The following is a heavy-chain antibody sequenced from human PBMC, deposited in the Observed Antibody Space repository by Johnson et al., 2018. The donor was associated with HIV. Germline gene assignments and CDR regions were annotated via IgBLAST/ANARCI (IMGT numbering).Heavy chain of an antibody. CDR3: ASVPMIVVLDGAFDI. CDR2: ISFDGSST. J-gene: IGHJ3*02. Sequence: VQLVESGGGLVQPGGSLTLSCAASGFTFSNYPMNWVRQAPGKGLEWVAVISFDGSSTSYADSVKGRFTISRDNAKNTLYLQMNSLRAEDTAVYYCASVPMIVVLDGAFDIWGQGTMVTVSS. V-gene: IGHV3-30*14. D-gene: IGHD3-22*01. CDR1: GFTFSNYP.